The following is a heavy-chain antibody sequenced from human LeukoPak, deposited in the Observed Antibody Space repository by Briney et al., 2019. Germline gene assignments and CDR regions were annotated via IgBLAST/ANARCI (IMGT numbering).Heavy chain of an antibody. Sequence: GGSLRLSCAASGFTFSSYEMNWVRQAPGKGLEWVSYISSSGGTIYYADSVKGRFTISRDNAKNSLYLQMNSLRAEDTAVYYCARTDYDFWSGYPYFDYWGQGTLVTVSS. V-gene: IGHV3-48*03. J-gene: IGHJ4*02. CDR2: ISSSGGTI. D-gene: IGHD3-3*01. CDR1: GFTFSSYE. CDR3: ARTDYDFWSGYPYFDY.